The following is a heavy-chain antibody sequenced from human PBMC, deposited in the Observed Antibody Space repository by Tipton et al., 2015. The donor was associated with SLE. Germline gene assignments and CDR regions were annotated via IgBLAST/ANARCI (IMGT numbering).Heavy chain of an antibody. D-gene: IGHD4-11*01. CDR2: IYYSGST. Sequence: LVKPSETLSLTCTVSGGSISSYYWSWIRQPPGKGLEWIGYIYYSGSTNYNPSLKSRVTISVDTSKNQFSLKLSPVTAADTAVYYCAREDYSNYRGYYYYMDVWGKGTTVTVSS. CDR3: AREDYSNYRGYYYYMDV. CDR1: GGSISSYY. V-gene: IGHV4-59*01. J-gene: IGHJ6*03.